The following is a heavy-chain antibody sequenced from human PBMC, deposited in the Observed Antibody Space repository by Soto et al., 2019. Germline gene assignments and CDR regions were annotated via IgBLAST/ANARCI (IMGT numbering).Heavy chain of an antibody. CDR3: AKLPSSGYFDY. Sequence: PGGSLRLSCAAPGFTFSSYGMHWVRQAPGKGLEWVAVISYDGSNKYYADSVKGRFTISRDNSKNTLYLQMNSLRAEDTAVYYWAKLPSSGYFDYWGQGTLVTVSS. CDR2: ISYDGSNK. V-gene: IGHV3-30*18. D-gene: IGHD1-26*01. CDR1: GFTFSSYG. J-gene: IGHJ4*02.